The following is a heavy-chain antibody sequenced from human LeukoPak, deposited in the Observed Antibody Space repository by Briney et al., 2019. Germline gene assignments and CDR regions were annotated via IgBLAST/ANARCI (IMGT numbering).Heavy chain of an antibody. CDR1: GFSFSSYD. Sequence: GGSLSLSRAASGFSFSSYDINGVRQAPGKGLEWVSYISSSGTTIYYADSVKGRFTIYRDNAKNSLYLHMNSLRAEDTAVYYCARDHYYDSTFDYWGQGTLVTVSS. V-gene: IGHV3-48*03. CDR2: ISSSGTTI. D-gene: IGHD3-22*01. CDR3: ARDHYYDSTFDY. J-gene: IGHJ4*02.